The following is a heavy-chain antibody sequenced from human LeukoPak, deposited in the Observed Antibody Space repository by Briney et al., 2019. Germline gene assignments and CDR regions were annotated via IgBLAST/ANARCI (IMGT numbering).Heavy chain of an antibody. CDR1: GGSVSSSSDY. V-gene: IGHV4-39*01. J-gene: IGHJ6*03. CDR2: IYYSGST. D-gene: IGHD4-23*01. Sequence: SETLSLTCTVSGGSVSSSSDYWGWIRQPPGEGLEWIGSIYYSGSTYHNPSLKSRVTISVDTSKNQFSLTLTSETAADTAVYYCARLMTTVVAGPYYYYYYMDVWGKGTTVTVSS. CDR3: ARLMTTVVAGPYYYYYYMDV.